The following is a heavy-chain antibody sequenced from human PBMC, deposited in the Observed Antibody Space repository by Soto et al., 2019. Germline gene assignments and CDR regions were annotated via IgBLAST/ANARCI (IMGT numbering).Heavy chain of an antibody. CDR2: INAGNGNT. D-gene: IGHD5-12*01. Sequence: GASVKVSCKASGYTFTNYAMQWVRQAPGQRLEWMGWINAGNGNTKYSQKFQGRVTITRDTSASTAYMELSSLRSEDTAVYYCARVSGYYLPDYWGQGTLVTVSS. V-gene: IGHV1-3*01. CDR1: GYTFTNYA. CDR3: ARVSGYYLPDY. J-gene: IGHJ4*02.